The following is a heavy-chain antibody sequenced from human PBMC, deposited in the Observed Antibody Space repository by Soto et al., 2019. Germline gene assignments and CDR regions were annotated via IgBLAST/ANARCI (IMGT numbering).Heavy chain of an antibody. D-gene: IGHD5-12*01. J-gene: IGHJ4*02. Sequence: ASVKVSCKACGYTFTSYGISWVRQAPGQGLEWMGWISAYNGNTNYAQKLQGRVTMTTDTSTSTAYMELRSLRSDDTAVYYCARDKGYRGYDSTGEIDYWCQGTLVTVSS. CDR1: GYTFTSYG. CDR3: ARDKGYRGYDSTGEIDY. CDR2: ISAYNGNT. V-gene: IGHV1-18*04.